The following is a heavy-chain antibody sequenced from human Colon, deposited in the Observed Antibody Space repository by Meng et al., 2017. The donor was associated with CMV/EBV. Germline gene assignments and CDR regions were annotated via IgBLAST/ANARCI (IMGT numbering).Heavy chain of an antibody. J-gene: IGHJ4*02. CDR3: AGGSSQAWELLHY. CDR2: ITQSGIT. CDR1: GGSFSHYY. D-gene: IGHD1-26*01. V-gene: IGHV4-34*01. Sequence: QDQLQQWGAGLLKPSEPLALPCAVYGGSFSHYYWSWIRQSPGKGLEWIGEITQSGITNYNPSLKSRVIISIDTSNNQFSLKLTSVTVADTAVYYCAGGSSQAWELLHYWGQGSLVTVSS.